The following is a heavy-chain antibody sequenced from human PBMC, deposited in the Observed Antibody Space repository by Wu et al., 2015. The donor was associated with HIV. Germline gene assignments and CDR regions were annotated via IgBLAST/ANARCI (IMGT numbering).Heavy chain of an antibody. J-gene: IGHJ3*02. CDR3: VRGARGMPKGAFEI. D-gene: IGHD3-10*01. CDR1: GYTFTSYY. V-gene: IGHV1-2*02. Sequence: QVQLVQSGAEMKKPGASVKVSCKSSGYTFTSYYIHWVRQAPGQGLEWVAWITPNSGGTNSAQIFQGRVTLTRDTSISTACLELSSLTSDDTAVYYCVRGARGMPKGAFEIWGQGTLVIVSS. CDR2: ITPNSGGT.